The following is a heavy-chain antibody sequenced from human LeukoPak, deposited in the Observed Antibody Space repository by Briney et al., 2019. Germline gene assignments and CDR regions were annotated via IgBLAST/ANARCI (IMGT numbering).Heavy chain of an antibody. CDR3: ASAGGPNRHFAF. V-gene: IGHV4-39*01. Sequence: PSETLSLTCTVSGGSISSSSYCWGWIRQPPGKGLEWIGSISYSGSTYYNPSLKSRVSIFVDTSKNQFSLKLSSVTAADTSVYYCASAGGPNRHFAFWGQGALVTVSS. J-gene: IGHJ4*02. CDR2: ISYSGST. D-gene: IGHD4/OR15-4a*01. CDR1: GGSISSSSYC.